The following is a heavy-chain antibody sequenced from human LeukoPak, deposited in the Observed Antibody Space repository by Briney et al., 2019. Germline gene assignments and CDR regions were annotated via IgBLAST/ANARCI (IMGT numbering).Heavy chain of an antibody. CDR2: IYTSGST. Sequence: SETLSLTCTVSGGSISSSSYYWSWIRQPAGKGLEWIGRIYTSGSTNYNPSLKSRVTMSVDTSKNQFSLKLSSVTAADTAVYYCARDYYFDYWGQGTLVTVSS. V-gene: IGHV4-61*02. CDR1: GGSISSSSYY. CDR3: ARDYYFDY. J-gene: IGHJ4*02.